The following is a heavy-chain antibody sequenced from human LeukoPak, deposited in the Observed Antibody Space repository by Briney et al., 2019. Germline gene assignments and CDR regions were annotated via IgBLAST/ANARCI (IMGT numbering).Heavy chain of an antibody. CDR3: AKGRGLIIPLDF. J-gene: IGHJ4*02. V-gene: IGHV3-23*01. D-gene: IGHD3-10*01. Sequence: PGGSLRLSCAASEFTFSSYSMSWVRQAPGKGLEWISAISGSGGDTYYADSVKGRFTISIDNSKNTLYLQMNSLRVEDTAVYYCAKGRGLIIPLDFWGQGTLVTVSS. CDR1: EFTFSSYS. CDR2: ISGSGGDT.